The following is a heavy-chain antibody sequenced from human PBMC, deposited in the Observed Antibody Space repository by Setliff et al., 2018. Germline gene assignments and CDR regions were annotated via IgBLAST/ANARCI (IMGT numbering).Heavy chain of an antibody. J-gene: IGHJ3*02. D-gene: IGHD3-3*01. V-gene: IGHV1-69*08. Sequence: GASVKVSCKASGGTFSIYTISWVRQAPGQGLEWMGRIIPIFGTANYAQKFQGRVTITADKSTSTAYTKLSSLRSEDTAVYYCAISTIFGVVSPTPDAFDIWGQGTMVTVSS. CDR2: IIPIFGTA. CDR3: AISTIFGVVSPTPDAFDI. CDR1: GGTFSIYT.